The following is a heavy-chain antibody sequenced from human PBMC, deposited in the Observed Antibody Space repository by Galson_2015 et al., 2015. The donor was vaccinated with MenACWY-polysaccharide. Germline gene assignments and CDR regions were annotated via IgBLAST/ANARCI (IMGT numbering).Heavy chain of an antibody. D-gene: IGHD3-16*01. Sequence: SLRLSCAASGFSFNSYWMHWVRHAPGKGLVWVSHIDNDGSSTNCADSVKGRFTSSRDNAKNTLYLQMDSLRAEDTAVYYCVRDNGGIDCWGHGTLVTVSS. CDR1: GFSFNSYW. CDR2: IDNDGSST. CDR3: VRDNGGIDC. J-gene: IGHJ4*03. V-gene: IGHV3-74*01.